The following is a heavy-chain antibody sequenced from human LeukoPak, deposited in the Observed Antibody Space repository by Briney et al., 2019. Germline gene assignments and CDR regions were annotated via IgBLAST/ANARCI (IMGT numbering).Heavy chain of an antibody. J-gene: IGHJ4*02. Sequence: QPGGSLRLSCAASGFTFRSYAMHWVRQAPGKGLEWVAVISYDASNKYYADSVKGRFTISRDNSKNTLYLQMNSLRAEDTAVYYCARENYGDCYFDYWGQGTLVTVSS. D-gene: IGHD4-17*01. CDR2: ISYDASNK. CDR1: GFTFRSYA. CDR3: ARENYGDCYFDY. V-gene: IGHV3-30-3*01.